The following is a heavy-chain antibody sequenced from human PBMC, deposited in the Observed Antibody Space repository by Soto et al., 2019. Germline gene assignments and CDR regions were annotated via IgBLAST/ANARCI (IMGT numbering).Heavy chain of an antibody. CDR2: ISGSGGST. D-gene: IGHD3-3*01. CDR3: AKVYYNFWSGYDY. CDR1: GFTFSTYA. J-gene: IGHJ4*02. V-gene: IGHV3-23*01. Sequence: GGSLRLSCAASGFTFSTYAMSWVRQAPGKGLEWVSAISGSGGSTYYADSVKGRFTIPRDNSKNTLYLQVNSLRAEDTGVYYCAKVYYNFWSGYDYWGQGALVTVSS.